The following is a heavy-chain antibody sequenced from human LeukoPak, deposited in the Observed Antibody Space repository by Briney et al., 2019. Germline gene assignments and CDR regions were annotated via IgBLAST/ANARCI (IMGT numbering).Heavy chain of an antibody. CDR1: GGSFSGYY. CDR2: INHSGST. D-gene: IGHD3-3*01. J-gene: IGHJ5*02. V-gene: IGHV4-34*01. Sequence: SETLSLTCAVYGGSFSGYYWSWIRQPPGKGLEWIGEINHSGSTNYNPSFKSRVTISVDTSKNQFSLKLSSVTAADTAMYYCARDGHYDFWSGYYTRRWFDPWGQGTLVTVSS. CDR3: ARDGHYDFWSGYYTRRWFDP.